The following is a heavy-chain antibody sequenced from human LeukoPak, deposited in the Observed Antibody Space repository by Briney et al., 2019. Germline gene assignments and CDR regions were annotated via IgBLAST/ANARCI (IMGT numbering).Heavy chain of an antibody. D-gene: IGHD3-10*01. CDR1: GASITNYY. Sequence: PSETLSLTCTVSGASITNYYWSWIRQPPGKGLEWIGYIYYSGSTNYNPPLNSRVTISIDKSNNQFSLKVNSVTAADTAVYYCARDRGYLDGFDIWGQGTMVTVSS. J-gene: IGHJ3*02. CDR3: ARDRGYLDGFDI. CDR2: IYYSGST. V-gene: IGHV4-59*01.